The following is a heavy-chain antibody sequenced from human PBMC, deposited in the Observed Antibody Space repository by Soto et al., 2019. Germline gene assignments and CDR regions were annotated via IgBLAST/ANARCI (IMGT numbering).Heavy chain of an antibody. CDR3: AKDIALLRGLIIDMDV. D-gene: IGHD3-10*01. CDR1: GFTFSNYG. CDR2: LSHDGDNK. Sequence: GGSLRLSCAASGFTFSNYGMHWVRQAPGKGLEWVAVLSHDGDNKHYADSVKGRFTISRDNSKNTLYLQMNSLRAEDTAVYYCAKDIALLRGLIIDMDVWGQGTTVTVPS. J-gene: IGHJ6*02. V-gene: IGHV3-30*18.